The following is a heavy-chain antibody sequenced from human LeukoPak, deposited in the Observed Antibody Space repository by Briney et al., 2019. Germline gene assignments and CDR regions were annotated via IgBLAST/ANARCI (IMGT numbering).Heavy chain of an antibody. J-gene: IGHJ6*03. CDR1: GYTFTSYG. V-gene: IGHV1-18*01. CDR2: ISVYNGNT. Sequence: ASVKVSCKASGYTFTSYGISWVRQAPGQGLEWMGWISVYNGNTNYAQKLQGRVTMTTDTSTSKAYMELRSLRSDDTAVYYCAKEAIVVVPAATPYYMDVWGKGTTVTVSS. CDR3: AKEAIVVVPAATPYYMDV. D-gene: IGHD2-2*01.